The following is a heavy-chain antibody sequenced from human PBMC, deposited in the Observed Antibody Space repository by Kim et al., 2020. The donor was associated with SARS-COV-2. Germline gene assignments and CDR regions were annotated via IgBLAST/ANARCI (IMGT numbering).Heavy chain of an antibody. V-gene: IGHV3-48*03. CDR1: GFTFSSYE. CDR3: ARVGPVGAFDI. J-gene: IGHJ3*02. CDR2: ISSSGSTI. Sequence: GGSLRLSCAASGFTFSSYEMNWVRQAPGKGLEWVSYISSSGSTIYYADSVKGRFTISRDNAKNSLYLQMNSLRAEDTAVYYCARVGPVGAFDIWGQGTMVTVSS. D-gene: IGHD2-15*01.